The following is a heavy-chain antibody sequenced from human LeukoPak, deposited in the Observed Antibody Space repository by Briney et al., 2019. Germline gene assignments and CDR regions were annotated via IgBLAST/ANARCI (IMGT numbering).Heavy chain of an antibody. CDR1: GFTFSDYY. J-gene: IGHJ4*02. CDR2: ISSSGSTI. D-gene: IGHD3-22*01. Sequence: PGGSLRLSCAASGFTFSDYYMSWIRQAPGKGLEWVSYISSSGSTIYYADSVKGRFTISRDNAKNPLYLQMNSLRAEDTAVYYCARTYYYDSSLWDYWGQGTLVTVSS. V-gene: IGHV3-11*01. CDR3: ARTYYYDSSLWDY.